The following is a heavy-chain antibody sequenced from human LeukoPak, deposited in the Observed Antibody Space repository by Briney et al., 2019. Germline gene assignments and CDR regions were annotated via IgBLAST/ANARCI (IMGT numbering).Heavy chain of an antibody. CDR1: GFTFSNYV. Sequence: PGGSLRLSCAASGFTFSNYVLHWVRQAPGKGLEWVAVISYDGSNKYYADSVKGRFTISRDNSKNTLYLQMNSLRPEDTAVYYCARDRTISLPRRVHYYMDVWGKGTTVTVSS. V-gene: IGHV3-30*04. CDR2: ISYDGSNK. J-gene: IGHJ6*03. CDR3: ARDRTISLPRRVHYYMDV. D-gene: IGHD3-3*01.